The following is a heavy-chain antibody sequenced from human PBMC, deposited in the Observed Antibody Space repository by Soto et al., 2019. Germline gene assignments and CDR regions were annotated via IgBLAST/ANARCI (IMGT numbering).Heavy chain of an antibody. Sequence: QVQLVQSGAEEKKPGASVKVSCKASGYTFTGYAMPWVRQAPGQRLEWMGWINAGNGNTKYSQKFQRRVTITRDTSASTAYMELSSLRSEDTAVYFCARAVAVPADFDYRGQGTLVTVSS. CDR2: INAGNGNT. D-gene: IGHD6-19*01. V-gene: IGHV1-3*05. CDR3: ARAVAVPADFDY. J-gene: IGHJ4*02. CDR1: GYTFTGYA.